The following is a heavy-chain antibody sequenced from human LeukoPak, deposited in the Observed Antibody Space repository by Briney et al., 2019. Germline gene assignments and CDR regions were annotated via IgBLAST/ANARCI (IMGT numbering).Heavy chain of an antibody. CDR1: GGTITDYY. CDR2: MYYSGSA. CDR3: ARSTFSSNWNL. V-gene: IGHV4-59*08. Sequence: PAETLSLTCTVSGGTITDYYWSWIRHSSGKGLEWIGYMYYSGSAYYSPSLKTRVTISVDTSKNQFSLKLTSVTAADTAVYYCARSTFSSNWNLWGQGTLVTVSS. J-gene: IGHJ4*02. D-gene: IGHD6-13*01.